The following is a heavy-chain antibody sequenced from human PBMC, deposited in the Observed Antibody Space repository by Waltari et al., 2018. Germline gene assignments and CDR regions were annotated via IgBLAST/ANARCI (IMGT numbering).Heavy chain of an antibody. D-gene: IGHD5-18*01. CDR2: FDPEDGEA. CDR3: ATGYNYGSGGMDV. Sequence: QVQLIQSGAEVKKPGAAVKVSCKVYGYIINELSMHWVRQAPGKGLEWMGGFDPEDGEAINAQKFQGRVTMTEDTPTDTAYMEVSSLRSEDTAVYYCATGYNYGSGGMDVWGQGTTVTVSS. J-gene: IGHJ6*02. CDR1: GYIINELS. V-gene: IGHV1-24*01.